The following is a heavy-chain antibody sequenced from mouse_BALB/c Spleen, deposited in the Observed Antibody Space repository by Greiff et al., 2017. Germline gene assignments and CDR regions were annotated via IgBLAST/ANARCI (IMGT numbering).Heavy chain of an antibody. J-gene: IGHJ2*01. CDR3: ARSAYPNPYFDY. CDR1: GFTFSSFG. V-gene: IGHV5-17*02. Sequence: EVQVVESGGGLVQPGGSRKLSCAASGFTFSSFGMHWVRQAPEKGLEWVAYISSGSSTIYYADTVKGRFTISRDNPKNTLFLQMTSLRSEDTAMYYCARSAYPNPYFDYWGQGTTLTVSS. CDR2: ISSGSSTI. D-gene: IGHD2-10*01.